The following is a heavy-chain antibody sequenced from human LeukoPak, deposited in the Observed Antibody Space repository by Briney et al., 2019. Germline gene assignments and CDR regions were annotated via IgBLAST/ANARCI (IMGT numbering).Heavy chain of an antibody. V-gene: IGHV3-30*19. Sequence: GRSLRLSCAASGFTFSSYGMHWVRQAPGKGLEWVAVISYDGSNKYYADSVKGRFTISRDNSKNTLYLQMNSLRAEDTAVYYCARDNGEQWLVFNFDYWGQGTLVTVSS. CDR2: ISYDGSNK. J-gene: IGHJ4*02. D-gene: IGHD6-19*01. CDR3: ARDNGEQWLVFNFDY. CDR1: GFTFSSYG.